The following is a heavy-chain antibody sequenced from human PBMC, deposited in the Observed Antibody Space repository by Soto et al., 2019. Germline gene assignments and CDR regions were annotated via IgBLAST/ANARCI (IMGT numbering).Heavy chain of an antibody. CDR1: GGSISSYY. V-gene: IGHV4-59*08. CDR3: ARRRDRTGIDY. J-gene: IGHJ4*02. Sequence: SETLSLTCTVSGGSISSYYWSWIRQPPGKGLEWIGYIYYSGSTNYNPSLKSRVTISVDTSKNQFSLKLSSVTAADTAVYYCARRRDRTGIDYWGQGTLVTVSS. D-gene: IGHD1-1*01. CDR2: IYYSGST.